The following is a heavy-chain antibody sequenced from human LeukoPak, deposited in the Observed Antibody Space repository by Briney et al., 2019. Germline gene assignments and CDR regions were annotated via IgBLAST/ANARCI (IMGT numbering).Heavy chain of an antibody. CDR2: INWNGGST. Sequence: GGSLRLSCAASGFTFDDYGMSWVRQVPGKGLEWVSSINWNGGSTGYGDSVKGRFTISRDNAKNSLYLQMNSLRAEDTALYYCARGVTTLDNYYYMDVWGKGTTVTVSS. CDR3: ARGVTTLDNYYYMDV. V-gene: IGHV3-20*04. CDR1: GFTFDDYG. J-gene: IGHJ6*03. D-gene: IGHD4-23*01.